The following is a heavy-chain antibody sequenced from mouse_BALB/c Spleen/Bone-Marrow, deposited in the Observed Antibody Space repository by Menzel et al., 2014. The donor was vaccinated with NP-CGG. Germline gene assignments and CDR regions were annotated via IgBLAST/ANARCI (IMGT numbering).Heavy chain of an antibody. J-gene: IGHJ3*01. CDR2: ISSGGNYT. CDR1: GFTFSSYA. Sequence: EVKLMESGGGLVKPGGSLKLSCAASGFTFSSYAMSWVRQTPEKRLEWVATISSGGNYTYYPDSVKGRFSVSRDNAKNPLYLQMSSLRSEDTAVYYCARHGGYDAGAWFAYWGQGTLVTVSA. CDR3: ARHGGYDAGAWFAY. V-gene: IGHV5-9-3*01. D-gene: IGHD2-2*01.